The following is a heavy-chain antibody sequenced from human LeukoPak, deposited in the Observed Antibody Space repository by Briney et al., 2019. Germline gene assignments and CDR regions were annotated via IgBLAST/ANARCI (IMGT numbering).Heavy chain of an antibody. CDR2: INPNSGGT. D-gene: IGHD6-19*01. J-gene: IGHJ4*02. CDR3: AREGYSSGLDY. V-gene: IGHV1-2*02. Sequence: GASVKVSCKASGYTFTSYGISWVRQAPGQGLEWMGWINPNSGGTNYAQKFQGRVTMTRDTSISTAYMELSRLRSDDTAVYYCAREGYSSGLDYWGQGTLVTVSS. CDR1: GYTFTSYG.